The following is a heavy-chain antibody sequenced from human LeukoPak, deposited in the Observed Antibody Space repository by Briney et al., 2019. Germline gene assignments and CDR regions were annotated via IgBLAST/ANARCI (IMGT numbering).Heavy chain of an antibody. CDR3: AKDDRNVRRIRSIWAELDY. CDR1: GFTFSSYA. CDR2: IGDSGGST. Sequence: GGSLRLSCAASGFTFSSYAMSWVRQAPGKGLEWVSTIGDSGGSTYYADSVKGRFTISRDNSKNTLYLQMNSLRAEDTAVYYCAKDDRNVRRIRSIWAELDYWGQGTLVTVSS. V-gene: IGHV3-23*01. J-gene: IGHJ4*02. D-gene: IGHD3-22*01.